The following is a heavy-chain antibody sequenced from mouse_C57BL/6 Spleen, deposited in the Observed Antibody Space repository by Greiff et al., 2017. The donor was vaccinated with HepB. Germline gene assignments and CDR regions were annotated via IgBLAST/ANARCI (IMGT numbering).Heavy chain of an antibody. J-gene: IGHJ2*01. D-gene: IGHD2-4*01. CDR3: ARPYYDYDGFDY. CDR1: GYSFTGYY. CDR2: INPSTGGT. V-gene: IGHV1-42*01. Sequence: EVQLKQSGPELVKPGASVKISCKASGYSFTGYYMNWVKQSPEKSLEWIGEINPSTGGTTYNQKFKAKATLTVDKSSSTAYMQLKSLTSEDSAVYYCARPYYDYDGFDYWGQGTTLTVSS.